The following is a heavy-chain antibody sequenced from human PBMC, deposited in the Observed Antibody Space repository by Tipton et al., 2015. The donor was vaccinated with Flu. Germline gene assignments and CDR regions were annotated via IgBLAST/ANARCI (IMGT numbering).Heavy chain of an antibody. J-gene: IGHJ6*02. CDR1: GFTFSNTW. CDR2: IKTNADGGTR. V-gene: IGHV3-15*01. D-gene: IGHD1-14*01. CDR3: ATDRRSENNDYYFDMDV. Sequence: SLRLSCAASGFTFSNTWMSWVRQAPGMGLEWIGRIKTNADGGTRSYAAPVKGRFTISRDDSKNTLYLQMNSLKTEDTAVYYCATDRRSENNDYYFDMDVWGQGTTVAVSS.